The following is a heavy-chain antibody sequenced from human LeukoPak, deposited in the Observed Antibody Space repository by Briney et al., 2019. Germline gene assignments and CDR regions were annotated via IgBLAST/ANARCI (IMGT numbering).Heavy chain of an antibody. Sequence: GGSLRLSCAASGFTFSSYGMQWFRQAPGKGLEWVAVIWYDGSNKYYADSVKGRFTISRDNSKNTLYLQMSRLRAEDTAVYYCAKDRPNYHESNGHYYRRDGDYWGQGTLVTVSS. D-gene: IGHD3-22*01. J-gene: IGHJ4*02. V-gene: IGHV3-33*06. CDR3: AKDRPNYHESNGHYYRRDGDY. CDR2: IWYDGSNK. CDR1: GFTFSSYG.